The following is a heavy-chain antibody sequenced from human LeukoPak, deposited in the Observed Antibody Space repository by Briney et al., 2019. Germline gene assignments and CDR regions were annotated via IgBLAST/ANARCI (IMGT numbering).Heavy chain of an antibody. CDR2: ISYDGSNK. CDR3: ARDDSSGYGMGRIDY. J-gene: IGHJ4*02. CDR1: GFTFSSYA. D-gene: IGHD3-22*01. Sequence: GGSLRLSCAASGFTFSSYAMHWVRQAPGEGLEWVAVISYDGSNKYYADSVKGRFTISRDNSKNTLYLQMNSLRAEDTAVYYCARDDSSGYGMGRIDYWGQGTLVTVSS. V-gene: IGHV3-30-3*01.